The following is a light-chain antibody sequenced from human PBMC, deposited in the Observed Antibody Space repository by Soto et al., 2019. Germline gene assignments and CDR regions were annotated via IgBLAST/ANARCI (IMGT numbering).Light chain of an antibody. J-gene: IGLJ2*01. CDR2: DNN. CDR3: GTWDGSLRGVV. V-gene: IGLV1-51*01. CDR1: SSNIGNNY. Sequence: QSVLTQPPSVSAAPGQKVTISCSGSSSNIGNNYVSWYQQLPGTAPKLLIYDNNERPSGIPDRFSGSKSGTSATLGITGLQTGDEADYYCGTWDGSLRGVVFGGGTKLTVL.